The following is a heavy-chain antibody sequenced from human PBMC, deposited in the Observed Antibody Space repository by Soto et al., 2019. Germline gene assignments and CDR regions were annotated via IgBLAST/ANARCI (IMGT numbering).Heavy chain of an antibody. CDR2: ISAYNGNT. J-gene: IGHJ6*02. D-gene: IGHD3-10*01. V-gene: IGHV1-18*04. CDR3: ARADPYDYYCSGSYYIWNNYYFYGMDV. Sequence: ASVKVSCKASGYTFTGYYMHWVRQAPGQGLEWMGWISAYNGNTNYAQKLQGRVTMTTDTSTSTAYMELRSLRSDDTAVYYCARADPYDYYCSGSYYIWNNYYFYGMDVWGQGTTVTVSS. CDR1: GYTFTGYY.